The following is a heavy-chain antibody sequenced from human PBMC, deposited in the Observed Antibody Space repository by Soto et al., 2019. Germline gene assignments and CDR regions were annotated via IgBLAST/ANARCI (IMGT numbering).Heavy chain of an antibody. J-gene: IGHJ6*03. CDR2: ISAYNGNT. V-gene: IGHV1-18*01. CDR1: GYTFTSYG. Sequence: ASVKVSCKASGYTFTSYGISWVRQAPGQGLEWMGWISAYNGNTNYAQKLQGRVTMTTDTSTSTAYMELRSLRSDDTAVYYCARSNDYIWGSYRRLYYYYMDVWGKGTTVTVSS. CDR3: ARSNDYIWGSYRRLYYYYMDV. D-gene: IGHD3-16*02.